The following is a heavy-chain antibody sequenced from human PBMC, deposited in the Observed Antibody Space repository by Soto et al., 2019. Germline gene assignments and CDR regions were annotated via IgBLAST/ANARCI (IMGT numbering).Heavy chain of an antibody. D-gene: IGHD3-10*01. Sequence: PSETLSLTCTVSGGSISSSSYYWGWIRQPPGKGLEWIGSIYYSGSTYYNPSLKSRVTISVDTSKNQFSLKLSSVTAADTAVYYCARVEGHGSGLFFDYWGQGTLVTVSS. CDR2: IYYSGST. J-gene: IGHJ4*02. V-gene: IGHV4-39*07. CDR3: ARVEGHGSGLFFDY. CDR1: GGSISSSSYY.